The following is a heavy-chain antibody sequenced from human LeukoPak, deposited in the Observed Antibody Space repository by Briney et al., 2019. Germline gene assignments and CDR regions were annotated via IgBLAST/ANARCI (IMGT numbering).Heavy chain of an antibody. CDR1: GYTFTSYY. Sequence: ASVKVSRKASGYTFTSYYMHWVRQAPGQGLEWMGWINTNTGNPTYAQGFTGRFVFSLDTSVSTAYLQISSLKAEDTAVYYCARDFVPGYSYGYDEGVSTIFDYWGQGTLVTVSS. D-gene: IGHD5-18*01. CDR3: ARDFVPGYSYGYDEGVSTIFDY. CDR2: INTNTGNP. J-gene: IGHJ4*02. V-gene: IGHV7-4-1*02.